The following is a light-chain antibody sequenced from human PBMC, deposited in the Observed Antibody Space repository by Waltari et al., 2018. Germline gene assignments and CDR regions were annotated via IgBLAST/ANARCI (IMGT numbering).Light chain of an antibody. Sequence: DIVMTQSPDSLALSLGERATIHCRSSQNLLYNSDNKNYLALFQQKPGQPPKLLIYWASTRESGVPDRFSGSGSGTEFTLTISSLQAADVAVYYCQQCYSTPYTFGQGTKLEIK. V-gene: IGKV4-1*01. J-gene: IGKJ2*01. CDR2: WAS. CDR1: QNLLYNSDNKNY. CDR3: QQCYSTPYT.